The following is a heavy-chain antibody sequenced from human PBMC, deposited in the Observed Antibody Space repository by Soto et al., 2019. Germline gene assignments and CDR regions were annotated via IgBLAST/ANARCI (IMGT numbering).Heavy chain of an antibody. CDR1: GYSFTSYW. CDR3: ERNGKLSSMTNYFDS. Sequence: GESLKISCKGSGYSFTSYWIAWVRQMPGKGLECMGIIYPADSDTRYSPSFQGQVTISVDKSINTAYLQWSSLRASDTAIYYCERNGKLSSMTNYFDSWGQGALVTVSS. V-gene: IGHV5-51*01. D-gene: IGHD1-1*01. CDR2: IYPADSDT. J-gene: IGHJ4*02.